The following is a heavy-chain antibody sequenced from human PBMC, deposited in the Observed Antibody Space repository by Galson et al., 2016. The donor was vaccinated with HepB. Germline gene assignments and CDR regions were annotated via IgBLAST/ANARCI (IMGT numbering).Heavy chain of an antibody. CDR3: ARDPLLWGHWFDP. V-gene: IGHV3-74*01. D-gene: IGHD3-10*01. CDR2: INSDGSTT. Sequence: SLRLSCAASGFTFSSYWMHRVRQSPEEGLVWVSHINSDGSTTAYAASVKGRFTISRDHANNTLYLQMNSLRVEDTAVYYCARDPLLWGHWFDPWGQGTLVTVSS. J-gene: IGHJ5*02. CDR1: GFTFSSYW.